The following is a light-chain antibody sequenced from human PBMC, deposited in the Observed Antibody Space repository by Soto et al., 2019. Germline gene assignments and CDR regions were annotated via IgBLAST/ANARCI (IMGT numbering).Light chain of an antibody. CDR1: QSVSSN. J-gene: IGKJ1*01. CDR2: GAS. CDR3: QQYNNWPRT. Sequence: EIVLTQSPATLSLSPGEGATLSCRASQSVSSNLAWYQQKPGQAPRLLIYGASTRATGIPARFSGSGSGTDFILTISSLQSEDSAVYYCQQYNNWPRTFGQGTKVDIK. V-gene: IGKV3-15*01.